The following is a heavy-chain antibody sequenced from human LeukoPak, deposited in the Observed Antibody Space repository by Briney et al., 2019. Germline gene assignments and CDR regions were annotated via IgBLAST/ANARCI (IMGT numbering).Heavy chain of an antibody. Sequence: GGSLRLSCAASGFTFTTFPMHWVSQPRVEGLEWVAVISYDGTDKYYADSVKGRFTISRDNSKSTLYLQMDSLRAEDTAVYYCAKDGGSGEFDIWGQGTMVTVSS. CDR2: ISYDGTDK. CDR3: AKDGGSGEFDI. CDR1: GFTFTTFP. D-gene: IGHD3-10*01. J-gene: IGHJ3*02. V-gene: IGHV3-30*04.